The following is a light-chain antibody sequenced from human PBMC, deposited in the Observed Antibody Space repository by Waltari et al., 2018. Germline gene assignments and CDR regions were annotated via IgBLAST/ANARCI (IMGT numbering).Light chain of an antibody. CDR1: QSISSY. J-gene: IGKJ4*01. CDR3: QQSYSTLLS. V-gene: IGKV1-39*01. CDR2: AAS. Sequence: DIQMTQSPSSLSASVGDRVTITCRASQSISSYLNWYQQKPGKAHKLLIYAASSLQSEVPSRFSGSGSGTDFTLTISSLQPEDFATYYCQQSYSTLLSFGGGTKVEIK.